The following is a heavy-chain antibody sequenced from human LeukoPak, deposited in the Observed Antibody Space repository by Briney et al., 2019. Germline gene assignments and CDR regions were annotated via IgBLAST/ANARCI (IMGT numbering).Heavy chain of an antibody. CDR3: ARDPTVANYYYYYMDV. J-gene: IGHJ6*03. CDR1: GFTFSSYS. D-gene: IGHD4-23*01. CDR2: ISSSSSYI. V-gene: IGHV3-21*01. Sequence: PGGSLRLSCAASGFTFSSYSMNWVRQAPGKGLEWVSSISSSSSYIYYADSVKGRFTISRDNSKNTLYLQMNSLRAEDTAVYYCARDPTVANYYYYYMDVWGKGTTVTVSS.